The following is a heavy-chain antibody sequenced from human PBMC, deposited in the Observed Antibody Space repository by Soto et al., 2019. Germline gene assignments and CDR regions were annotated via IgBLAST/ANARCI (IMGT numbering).Heavy chain of an antibody. CDR1: GYSFTSYW. CDR3: ARHPHGGSPGPYFDY. V-gene: IGHV5-51*01. D-gene: IGHD2-15*01. J-gene: IGHJ4*02. CDR2: IYPGDSDT. Sequence: GESLKISCKGSGYSFTSYWIGWVRQMPGKGLEWMGIIYPGDSDTRYSPSFQGQVTISADKSISTAYLQWSSLKASDTAMYYCARHPHGGSPGPYFDYWGQGTLVTVSS.